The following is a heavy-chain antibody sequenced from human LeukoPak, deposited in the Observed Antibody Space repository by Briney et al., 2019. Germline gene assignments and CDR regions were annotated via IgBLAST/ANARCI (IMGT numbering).Heavy chain of an antibody. CDR1: GYSFTSYW. Sequence: GESLKISCKGSGYSFTSYWIGWVRQLPGKGLEWMGIIYPGDSDTRYSPSFQGQVTISADNSISTAYLQWSSLKASDTAMYYCARSTDSSGYYDLWDYWGQGTLVTVSS. D-gene: IGHD3-22*01. CDR2: IYPGDSDT. V-gene: IGHV5-51*01. CDR3: ARSTDSSGYYDLWDY. J-gene: IGHJ4*02.